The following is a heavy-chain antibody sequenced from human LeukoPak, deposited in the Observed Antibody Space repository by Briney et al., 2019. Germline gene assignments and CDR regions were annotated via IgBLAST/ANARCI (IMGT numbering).Heavy chain of an antibody. V-gene: IGHV3-43*01. D-gene: IGHD3-10*01. CDR1: GFTFDDYA. CDR3: TRDTDFGSPTNYFDH. Sequence: PGRSLRLSCAASGFTFDDYAMHWVRQAPGKGLEWVSLISWEGQTTYYAGSVRGRFTVSRDNSKNSLFLEMKSLTTDDTAFYYCTRDTDFGSPTNYFDHWGQGTLVSVSS. CDR2: ISWEGQTT. J-gene: IGHJ4*02.